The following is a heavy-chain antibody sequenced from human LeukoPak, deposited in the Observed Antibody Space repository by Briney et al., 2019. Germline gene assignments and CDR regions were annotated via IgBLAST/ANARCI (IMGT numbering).Heavy chain of an antibody. V-gene: IGHV3-30*04. J-gene: IGHJ4*02. CDR1: GFTFSSYA. CDR3: ARDPNREWLVQDY. CDR2: ISYDGSNK. D-gene: IGHD6-19*01. Sequence: GGSLRLSCAASGFTFSSYAMHWVRKAPGKGLEWVAVISYDGSNKYYADSVKGRFTISRDNSKNTLYLQMNSLRAEDTAVYYCARDPNREWLVQDYWGQGTLVTVSS.